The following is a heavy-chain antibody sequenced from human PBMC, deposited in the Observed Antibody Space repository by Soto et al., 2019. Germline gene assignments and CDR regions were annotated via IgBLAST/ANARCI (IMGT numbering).Heavy chain of an antibody. Sequence: GASVKVSCKASGYTFTSYGISWVRQAPGQGLEWMGWMNPNSGNTGYAQKFQGRVTMTRNTSISTAYMELSSLRSEDTAVYYCARVGFVSAMPVGPADYWGQGTLVTVSS. J-gene: IGHJ4*02. CDR2: MNPNSGNT. D-gene: IGHD2-2*01. CDR3: ARVGFVSAMPVGPADY. CDR1: GYTFTSYG. V-gene: IGHV1-8*02.